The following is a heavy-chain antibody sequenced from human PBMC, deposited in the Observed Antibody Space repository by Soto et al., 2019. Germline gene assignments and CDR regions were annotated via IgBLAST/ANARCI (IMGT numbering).Heavy chain of an antibody. CDR2: IYYNGAT. V-gene: IGHV4-39*02. CDR1: GGSISSSSFY. D-gene: IGHD5-18*01. CDR3: ATEQRTSMAPGGGNY. J-gene: IGHJ4*02. Sequence: PSETLSLTCTVSGGSISSSSFYWGWVRQPPGKGLEWIGTIYYNGATQYSPSLRSRIILSVDTSKNQFSLKLSSVTAADTAVYYCATEQRTSMAPGGGNYWGQGILVTVSS.